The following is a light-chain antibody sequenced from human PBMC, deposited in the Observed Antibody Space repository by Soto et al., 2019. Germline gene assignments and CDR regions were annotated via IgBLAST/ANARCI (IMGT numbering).Light chain of an antibody. V-gene: IGKV1-39*01. CDR3: QQSYSTPSIT. J-gene: IGKJ5*01. CDR2: AAS. Sequence: DIQMTQSPSSLFASVGDRVTVTCRASQSISTYLSWYQQKPGKAPKLLIYAASSLQSGVPSRFTGSGSGTDFTLTISSLQPEDFATYYCQQSYSTPSITFGQGTRLEIK. CDR1: QSISTY.